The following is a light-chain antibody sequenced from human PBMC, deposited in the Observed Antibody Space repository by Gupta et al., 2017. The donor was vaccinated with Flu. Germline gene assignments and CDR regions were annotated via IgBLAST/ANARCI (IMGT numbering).Light chain of an antibody. CDR2: DAS. CDR3: QQRSSWPIT. J-gene: IGKJ5*01. V-gene: IGKV3-11*01. CDR1: QSVASY. Sequence: EIVLTKSPATLSLSPGERATLSCRASQSVASYLAWYQQKPGQAPRLLISDASNRATAIPARFSGSGSGTDFTLTISSLQPEDFALYYCQQRSSWPITFGQGTRLEIK.